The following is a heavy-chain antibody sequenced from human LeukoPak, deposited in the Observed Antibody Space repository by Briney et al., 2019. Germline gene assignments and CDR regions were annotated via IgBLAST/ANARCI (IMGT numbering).Heavy chain of an antibody. Sequence: ASVKVSCKASGYTFTGYYMHWVRQAPGQGLGWMGRINPNSGGTNYAQKFQGRVTMTRDTSISTAYMELSRLRSDDTAVYYCARRARSTSCYYFDYWGQGTLVTVSS. CDR3: ARRARSTSCYYFDY. D-gene: IGHD2-2*01. CDR2: INPNSGGT. J-gene: IGHJ4*02. V-gene: IGHV1-2*06. CDR1: GYTFTGYY.